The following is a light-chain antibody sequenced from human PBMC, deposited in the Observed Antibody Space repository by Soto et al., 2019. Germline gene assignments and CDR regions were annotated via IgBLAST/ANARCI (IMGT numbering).Light chain of an antibody. CDR3: QQYGSSLFT. CDR2: GAS. V-gene: IGKV3-20*01. Sequence: NLAVSPGGRANLSCRASQSVSSSYLAWYQQKPGQAPRLLIYGASSRATGIPDRFSGSGSGTDFTLTISRLEPEDFAVYYCQQYGSSLFTFGPGTKVDIK. CDR1: QSVSSSY. J-gene: IGKJ3*01.